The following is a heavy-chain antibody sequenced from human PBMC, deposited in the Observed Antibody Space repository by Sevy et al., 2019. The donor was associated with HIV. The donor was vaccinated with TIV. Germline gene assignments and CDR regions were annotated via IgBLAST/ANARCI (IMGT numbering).Heavy chain of an antibody. V-gene: IGHV1-24*01. Sequence: ASVKVSCKVSGYTLTELSMHWVRQAPGKGLEWMGGFDPEDGETIYAQKFQGRVTMTEDTSTDTAYMELSSLRSEDTAVYYCATVSGIAAAGHENQGSYYYYGMDVWGQGTTVTVSS. CDR2: FDPEDGET. CDR3: ATVSGIAAAGHENQGSYYYYGMDV. J-gene: IGHJ6*02. CDR1: GYTLTELS. D-gene: IGHD6-13*01.